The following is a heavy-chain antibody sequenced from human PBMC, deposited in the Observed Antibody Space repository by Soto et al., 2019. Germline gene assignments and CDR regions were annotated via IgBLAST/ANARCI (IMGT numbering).Heavy chain of an antibody. V-gene: IGHV3-33*01. CDR3: ARDAGYSGSYSYY. CDR2: IWYDGSNK. Sequence: ESVGGVVQPGRSLRLSCAASGFTFSSYGMHWVRQAPGKGLEWVAVIWYDGSNKYYADSVKGRFTISRDNSKNTLYLQMNSLRAEDTAVYYCARDAGYSGSYSYYWGQGTLVTVSS. CDR1: GFTFSSYG. J-gene: IGHJ4*02. D-gene: IGHD1-26*01.